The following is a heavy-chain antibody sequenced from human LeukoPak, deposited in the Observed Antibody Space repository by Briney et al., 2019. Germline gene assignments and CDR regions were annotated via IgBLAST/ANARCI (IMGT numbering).Heavy chain of an antibody. D-gene: IGHD1-26*01. J-gene: IGHJ4*02. Sequence: PGGSLRLSCAASGFTFSDHYIDWVRQVPGKGLEWVGRSKNKLNGYTIEYAASVKGRFTISRDDSKKPLYLQMDSLKTEDTAMYYCVRWDSGSPGDWGQGTLVTVSS. CDR3: VRWDSGSPGD. V-gene: IGHV3-72*01. CDR1: GFTFSDHY. CDR2: SKNKLNGYTI.